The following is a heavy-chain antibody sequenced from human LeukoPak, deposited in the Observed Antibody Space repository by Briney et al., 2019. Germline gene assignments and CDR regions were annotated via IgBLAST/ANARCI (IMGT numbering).Heavy chain of an antibody. CDR3: ARQGDYYDRAPLIAFDI. J-gene: IGHJ3*02. CDR2: IYYSGST. CDR1: GGSISNYY. V-gene: IGHV4-59*08. D-gene: IGHD3-22*01. Sequence: SETLSLTCTVSGGSISNYYWSWIRQPPGKGLEWIGYIYYSGSTNYNPRLKSRVTISVDTSKNQFSLKLSSVTAADTAVYYCARQGDYYDRAPLIAFDIWGQGTVVTVSS.